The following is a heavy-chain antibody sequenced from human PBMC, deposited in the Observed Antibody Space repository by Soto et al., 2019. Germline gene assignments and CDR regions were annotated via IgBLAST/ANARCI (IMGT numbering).Heavy chain of an antibody. CDR1: GFTFSSYW. D-gene: IGHD6-19*01. J-gene: IGHJ4*02. V-gene: IGHV3-74*01. Sequence: GGSLRLSCAASGFTFSSYWMHWVRQAPGKGLVWVSRINVNIGSTRYADSVRGRFTISRDNSKNTLYLQMNSLTAEDTAIYYCAKDAPDLSGWFYFDSWGQGTLVTVSS. CDR3: AKDAPDLSGWFYFDS. CDR2: INVNIGST.